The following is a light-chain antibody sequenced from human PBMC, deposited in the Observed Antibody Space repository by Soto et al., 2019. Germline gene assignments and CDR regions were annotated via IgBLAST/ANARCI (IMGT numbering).Light chain of an antibody. CDR1: QSVSSN. CDR3: QQYHNWPRT. V-gene: IGKV3-15*01. J-gene: IGKJ1*01. Sequence: EIVMTQSPATLSVSPGERATLSCRASQSVSSNLAWYQQKPGQAPRLLIYDASTRATGIPARFSGSGSGTEFTLTISSLQSEDFAVYYCQQYHNWPRTFGQGTKVDIK. CDR2: DAS.